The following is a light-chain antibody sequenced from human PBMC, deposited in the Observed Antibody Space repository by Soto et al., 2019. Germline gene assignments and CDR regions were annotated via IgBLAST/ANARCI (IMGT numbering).Light chain of an antibody. V-gene: IGKV1-5*03. Sequence: DIEMTQSPYTLSASVGDRVTLTCRASQSIGSWLAWYQQKPGKAPKVLIYKASSLQSRVPSRFSGSGSGTEFTLTISSLQPDDFATYYCQQYNSDRFTFGPGTTVDIK. CDR1: QSIGSW. J-gene: IGKJ3*01. CDR2: KAS. CDR3: QQYNSDRFT.